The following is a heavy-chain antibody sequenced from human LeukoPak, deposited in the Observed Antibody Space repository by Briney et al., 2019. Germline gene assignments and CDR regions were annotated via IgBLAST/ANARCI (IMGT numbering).Heavy chain of an antibody. J-gene: IGHJ4*02. CDR2: IKQDGSEK. CDR3: ARDGSESTGYYYAL. D-gene: IGHD3-22*01. CDR1: GFTFSSYW. V-gene: IGHV3-7*01. Sequence: GGSLRLSCAASGFTFSSYWMSWVRQAPGKGLEWVANIKQDGSEKYYVDSVKGRFTISRDKAKNSLYLQMNSLRAEDTAVYYCARDGSESTGYYYALWGQGTLVTVSS.